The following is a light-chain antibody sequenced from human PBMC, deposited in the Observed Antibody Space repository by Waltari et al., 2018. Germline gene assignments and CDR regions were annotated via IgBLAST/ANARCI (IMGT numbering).Light chain of an antibody. CDR1: QSVSRY. CDR2: DTS. Sequence: SCRASQSVSRYLAWYQQKPGQAPRLLIYDTSTRATGIPDRFSGSGSGTDFSLTISRLDLEDFAVYYCQKYGTLPATFGQGTKVEVK. V-gene: IGKV3-20*01. J-gene: IGKJ1*01. CDR3: QKYGTLPAT.